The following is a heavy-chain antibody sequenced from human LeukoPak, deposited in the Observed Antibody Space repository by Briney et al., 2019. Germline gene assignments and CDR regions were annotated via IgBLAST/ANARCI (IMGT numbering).Heavy chain of an antibody. J-gene: IGHJ4*02. V-gene: IGHV4-34*01. Sequence: SETLSLTCAVYGGSFSCYYWSWIRPPPGKGLEWIGEINHSGSTNYNPSLKSRVTISVDTSKNQFSLKLSSVTAADTAVYYCARARKAPYYYDSSGYYPDYWGQGTLVTVSS. CDR1: GGSFSCYY. CDR2: INHSGST. CDR3: ARARKAPYYYDSSGYYPDY. D-gene: IGHD3-22*01.